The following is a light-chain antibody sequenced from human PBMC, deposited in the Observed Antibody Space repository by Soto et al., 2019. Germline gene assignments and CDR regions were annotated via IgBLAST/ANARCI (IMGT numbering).Light chain of an antibody. CDR2: GNS. CDR3: QSYDSSLRVYV. Sequence: QSVLTQPPSVSGAPGQRVTISCTGSSSNIGAGYDVHWYQQFPGTAPKLLIYGNSNRPSGVPDRFSASKSGTSASLAITGLXAEDEADYCCQSYDSSLRVYVFGTGTKLTVL. CDR1: SSNIGAGYD. J-gene: IGLJ1*01. V-gene: IGLV1-40*01.